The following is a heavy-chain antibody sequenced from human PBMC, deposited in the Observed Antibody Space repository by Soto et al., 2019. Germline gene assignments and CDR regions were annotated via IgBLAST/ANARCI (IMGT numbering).Heavy chain of an antibody. V-gene: IGHV1-8*01. CDR1: GYTFTSYD. CDR2: MNPNSGNT. J-gene: IGHJ6*03. Sequence: ASVKVSCKASGYTFTSYDINWVRQATGQGLEWMGWMNPNSGNTGYAQKFQGRVTMTRNTSISTAYMELSSLRSEDTAVYYCARVTGYDFWSPYPREYYYYMAVWGKRTTVPVSS. CDR3: ARVTGYDFWSPYPREYYYYMAV. D-gene: IGHD3-3*01.